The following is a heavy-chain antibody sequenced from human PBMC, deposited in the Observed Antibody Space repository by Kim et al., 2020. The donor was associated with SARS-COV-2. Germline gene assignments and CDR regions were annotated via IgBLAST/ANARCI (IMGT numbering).Heavy chain of an antibody. CDR3: TTDLRYCSGGSCYSRDY. CDR1: GFTFSNAW. V-gene: IGHV3-15*01. J-gene: IGHJ4*02. D-gene: IGHD2-15*01. CDR2: IKSKTDGGTT. Sequence: GGSLRLSCAASGFTFSNAWMSWFRQAPGKGLEWVGRIKSKTDGGTTDYAAPVKGRFTISRDDSKNPLYLQMNSLKTEDTAVYYCTTDLRYCSGGSCYSRDYWGQGTLVTVSS.